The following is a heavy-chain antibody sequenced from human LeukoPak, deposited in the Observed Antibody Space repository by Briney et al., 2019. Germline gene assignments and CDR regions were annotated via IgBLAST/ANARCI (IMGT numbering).Heavy chain of an antibody. CDR2: INSDGSST. J-gene: IGHJ4*02. CDR1: GFTFSSYA. D-gene: IGHD6-19*01. V-gene: IGHV3-74*01. CDR3: ARDQLAVAGTKGDY. Sequence: GGSLRLSCAASGFTFSSYAMSWVRQAPGKGLVWVSRINSDGSSTSYADSVKGRFTISRDNAKNTLYLQMNSLRAEDTAVYYCARDQLAVAGTKGDYWGQGTLVTVSS.